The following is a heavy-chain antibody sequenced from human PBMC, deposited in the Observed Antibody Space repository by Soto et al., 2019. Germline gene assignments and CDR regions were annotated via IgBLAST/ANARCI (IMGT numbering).Heavy chain of an antibody. CDR2: ISNSGDTI. J-gene: IGHJ6*02. D-gene: IGHD2-2*01. CDR1: GFTFSYYT. Sequence: EVQLLESGGGLVQPGGSLRLSCVASGFTFSYYTMSWVRQAPGRGLEWVSGISNSGDTIYYADSVKGRVTISRDNFKNTLYLQMNSLRADDTAVYCCADPVPAPAPYAYSDLDVWGQGTTVTVSS. V-gene: IGHV3-23*01. CDR3: ADPVPAPAPYAYSDLDV.